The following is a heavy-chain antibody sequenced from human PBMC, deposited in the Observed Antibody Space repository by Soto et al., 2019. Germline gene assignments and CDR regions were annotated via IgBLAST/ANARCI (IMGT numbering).Heavy chain of an antibody. V-gene: IGHV4-30-4*01. Sequence: QVQLQESGPGLVKPSQTLSLTCTVSGGSISSGDYYWSWIRQPPGKGLEWIGYIYYSGSTYYNPSPKSRVTISVDTSKNQFSLKLSSVTAADTAVYYCARGGDDGSGSYLPYYYYGMDVWGQGTTVTVSS. CDR1: GGSISSGDYY. CDR3: ARGGDDGSGSYLPYYYYGMDV. D-gene: IGHD3-10*01. CDR2: IYYSGST. J-gene: IGHJ6*02.